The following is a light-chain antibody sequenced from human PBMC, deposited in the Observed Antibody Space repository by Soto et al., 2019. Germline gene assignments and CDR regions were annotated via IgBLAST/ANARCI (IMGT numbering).Light chain of an antibody. CDR3: QKYNSALPPFT. Sequence: DIQMTQSPSSLSASVGDRVTITCRASQGISNYLAWYQQKPGKVPKLLIYAASTLQSGVPSRFSGSGSGTDFTLTISSLQPEDAATYYCQKYNSALPPFTFGSGTRVDI. V-gene: IGKV1-27*01. J-gene: IGKJ4*02. CDR2: AAS. CDR1: QGISNY.